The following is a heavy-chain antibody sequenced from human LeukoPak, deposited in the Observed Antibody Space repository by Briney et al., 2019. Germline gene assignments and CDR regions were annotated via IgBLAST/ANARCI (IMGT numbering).Heavy chain of an antibody. CDR3: ARGAIFGVVITYYYYMDV. D-gene: IGHD3-3*01. Sequence: ASVKVSCKASGYTSTGYYMHWVRQAPGQGLEWMGWINPNSGGTNYAQKFQGRVTMTRDTSISTAYMELSRLRSDDTAVYYCARGAIFGVVITYYYYMDVWGKGTTVTVSS. CDR1: GYTSTGYY. V-gene: IGHV1-2*02. J-gene: IGHJ6*03. CDR2: INPNSGGT.